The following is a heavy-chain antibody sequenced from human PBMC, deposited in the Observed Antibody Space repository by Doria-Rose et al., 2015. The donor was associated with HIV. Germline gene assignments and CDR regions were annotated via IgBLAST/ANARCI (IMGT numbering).Heavy chain of an antibody. Sequence: QVQLQQWGAGLVKPSETLSLTCAVFGGSFSGYYWSWIRQPPGKGLEWIGEINHSGSTNYNTSLKSRVTISLDTSKNLFSLKLSSVTAADTAVYYCARGLLRGGWSDVDYYYGMDVWGQGTTVTVSS. CDR2: INHSGST. V-gene: IGHV4-34*01. J-gene: IGHJ6*02. CDR1: GGSFSGYY. CDR3: ARGLLRGGWSDVDYYYGMDV. D-gene: IGHD1-1*01.